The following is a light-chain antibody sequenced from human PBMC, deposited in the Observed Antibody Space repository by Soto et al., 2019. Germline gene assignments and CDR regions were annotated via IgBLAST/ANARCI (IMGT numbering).Light chain of an antibody. V-gene: IGKV3-15*01. CDR2: GAS. J-gene: IGKJ1*01. CDR1: QSVSRN. Sequence: EIVMTQSPATLSVSPGERATLSRRASQSVSRNLAWYQQKPGQAPRLXXYGASTRANGIPARFSGSGSGTELTLTISSLQSEDFAVYYCQQYNNWPTKTFGQGTKVDIK. CDR3: QQYNNWPTKT.